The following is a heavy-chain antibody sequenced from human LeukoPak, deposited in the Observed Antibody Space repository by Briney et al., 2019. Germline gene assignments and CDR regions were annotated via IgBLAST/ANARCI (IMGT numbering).Heavy chain of an antibody. CDR3: ARVQTYYYDSSGYYDAFDI. CDR2: IKEDGSVK. J-gene: IGHJ3*02. Sequence: PGESLRLSCAAPGFTSSSYRMNWVRQAPGKGLEWVANIKEDGSVKYYVDSVKGRFTISRDNAKNSLYLQMNSLRAEDTAVYYCARVQTYYYDSSGYYDAFDIWGQGTMVTVSS. D-gene: IGHD3-22*01. V-gene: IGHV3-7*01. CDR1: GFTSSSYR.